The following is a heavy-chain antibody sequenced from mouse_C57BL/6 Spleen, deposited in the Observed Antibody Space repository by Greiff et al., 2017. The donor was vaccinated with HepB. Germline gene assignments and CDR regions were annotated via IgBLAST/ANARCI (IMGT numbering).Heavy chain of an antibody. Sequence: EVQGVESGGGLVKPGGSLKLSCAASGFTFSSYTMSWVRQTPEKRLEWVATISGGGGNTYYPDSVKGRFTISRDNAKNTLYLQMSSLRSEDTALYYCARHRPFAYWGQGTLVTVSA. CDR3: ARHRPFAY. CDR2: ISGGGGNT. CDR1: GFTFSSYT. J-gene: IGHJ3*01. V-gene: IGHV5-9*01.